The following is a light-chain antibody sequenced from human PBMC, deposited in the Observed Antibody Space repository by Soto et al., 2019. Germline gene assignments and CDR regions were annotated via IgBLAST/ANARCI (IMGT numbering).Light chain of an antibody. Sequence: QSVLTQPPSASGTPGQRVTISCSGSSSNIGSNSANWYQQLPGTAPKLLMYSSNQRPSGVPDRFSGSKSGTSASLAISGLQAEDEGDYYCAAWDYSLNGVVFGGGTKLTVL. CDR1: SSNIGSNS. J-gene: IGLJ2*01. CDR2: SSN. V-gene: IGLV1-44*01. CDR3: AAWDYSLNGVV.